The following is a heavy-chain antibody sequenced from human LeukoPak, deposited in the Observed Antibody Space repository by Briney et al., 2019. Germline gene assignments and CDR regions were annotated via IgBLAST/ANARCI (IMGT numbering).Heavy chain of an antibody. CDR3: VRDSRYGSGWFEDGLDF. V-gene: IGHV4-59*02. Sequence: PSEILSLTCTVSGDSVRSYYWSWIRQPPGQGLEWLGHINDRGSTNYNPPLQGRVTISIDTSKNQSSLKVNSVTAADTAVYYCVRDSRYGSGWFEDGLDFWGQGTTVTVSS. CDR1: GDSVRSYY. J-gene: IGHJ6*02. CDR2: INDRGST. D-gene: IGHD6-13*01.